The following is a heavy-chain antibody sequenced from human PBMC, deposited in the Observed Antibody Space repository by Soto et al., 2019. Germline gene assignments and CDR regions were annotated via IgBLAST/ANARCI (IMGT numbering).Heavy chain of an antibody. Sequence: QVQLAESGGGVVQPGGSMRLSCAASAFTFSDYGIDWIRQAPGKGLEWVAVISHEGGTQYYADSVRGRFTVSRDNSKNILYLQMDSLRPEDTAVYFCAKDGSPKVSRWDDYWGQGTLVTVSS. J-gene: IGHJ4*02. CDR3: AKDGSPKVSRWDDY. D-gene: IGHD1-26*01. V-gene: IGHV3-30*18. CDR1: AFTFSDYG. CDR2: ISHEGGTQ.